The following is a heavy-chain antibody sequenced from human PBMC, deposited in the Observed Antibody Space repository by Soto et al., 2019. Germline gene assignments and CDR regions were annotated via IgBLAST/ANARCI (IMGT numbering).Heavy chain of an antibody. Sequence: GAWVKSSRNGAGGALSIYASRCVLKEPRQGLDGMGVIIPIFGTANYAQKFQGRVTITADESTSTAYMELSSLRSEDTAVYYCARDRRSYYYDSSGYLGWYFDLWGRGTLVIVSS. CDR2: IIPIFGTA. D-gene: IGHD3-22*01. J-gene: IGHJ2*01. V-gene: IGHV1-69*01. CDR3: ARDRRSYYYDSSGYLGWYFDL. CDR1: GGALSIYA.